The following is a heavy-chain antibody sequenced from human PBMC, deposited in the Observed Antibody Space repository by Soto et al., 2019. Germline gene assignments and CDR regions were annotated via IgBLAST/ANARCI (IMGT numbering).Heavy chain of an antibody. J-gene: IGHJ6*02. CDR2: IIPIFGTA. CDR3: ARETFRSSNSQLSDSYYVMDV. Sequence: QVQLVQSGADVKKPGSSVKVSCKASGVTSSTYTFSWVRQAPGQGLEWMGGIIPIFGTANYAQKFQGRVTITADESTRTAYMELISLRSAATAEYYCARETFRSSNSQLSDSYYVMDVWGQCPTVTVS. CDR1: GVTSSTYT. D-gene: IGHD2-2*01. V-gene: IGHV1-69*01.